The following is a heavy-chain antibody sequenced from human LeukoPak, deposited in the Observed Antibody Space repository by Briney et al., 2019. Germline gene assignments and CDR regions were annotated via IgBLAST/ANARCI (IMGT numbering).Heavy chain of an antibody. CDR2: INHSGST. CDR1: GGSFSGYY. Sequence: PSETLSLTCAVYGGSFSGYYWSWLRQPPGKGLEWIGEINHSGSTNYNPSLKSRVTISVDTSKNQFSLKLSSVTAADTAVYYCARGPMVDYYDGSGYYYFDSWGQGTLVTVSS. D-gene: IGHD3-22*01. V-gene: IGHV4-34*01. CDR3: ARGPMVDYYDGSGYYYFDS. J-gene: IGHJ4*02.